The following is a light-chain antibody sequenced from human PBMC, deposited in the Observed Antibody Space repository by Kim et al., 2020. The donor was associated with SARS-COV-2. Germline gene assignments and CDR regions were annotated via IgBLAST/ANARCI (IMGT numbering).Light chain of an antibody. CDR2: AAS. J-gene: IGKJ2*03. V-gene: IGKV1-39*01. CDR3: QQSYSTPYS. CDR1: QSISSY. Sequence: SASVGDRVTSTCRASQSISSYLNWYQQKPGKAPKVLIYAASSLQSGVPSRFSGSGSGTDFTLTISSLQPEDFATYYCQQSYSTPYSFGQGTKLEI.